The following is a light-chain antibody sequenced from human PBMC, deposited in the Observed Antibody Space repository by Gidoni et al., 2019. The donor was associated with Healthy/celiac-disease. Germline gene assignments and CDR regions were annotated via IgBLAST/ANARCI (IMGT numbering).Light chain of an antibody. V-gene: IGKV1-5*03. J-gene: IGKJ1*01. Sequence: DIQMTQSPSTLSASVGDRVTITCRASQSISSWLAWYQQKPGKAPKLLSYKASSLESGAPSRFSGSGSGTEFTLTISSLQPDDFATYYCQQYNSYPWTFGQGTKVEIK. CDR2: KAS. CDR3: QQYNSYPWT. CDR1: QSISSW.